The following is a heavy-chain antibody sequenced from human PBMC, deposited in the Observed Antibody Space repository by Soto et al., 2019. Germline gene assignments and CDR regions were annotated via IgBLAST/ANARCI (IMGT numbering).Heavy chain of an antibody. V-gene: IGHV1-18*01. CDR2: ISAYNGNT. CDR1: GYTFSSYG. Sequence: ASVKVSCKASGYTFSSYGISWVRQAPGQGLEWMGWISAYNGNTNYAQKFQGRVTMTTDTSTSTAYMELRSLRSDDTAVYYCAREPITIFGVVISGHLGMDVWGQGTTVTVSS. D-gene: IGHD3-3*01. J-gene: IGHJ6*02. CDR3: AREPITIFGVVISGHLGMDV.